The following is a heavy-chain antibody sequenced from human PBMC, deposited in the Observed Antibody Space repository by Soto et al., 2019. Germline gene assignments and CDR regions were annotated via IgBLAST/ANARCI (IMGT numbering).Heavy chain of an antibody. J-gene: IGHJ4*02. CDR3: ARDRGYCSGGSCDDPLSRYYFDY. CDR1: GFTFSSYA. V-gene: IGHV3-64*01. Sequence: GGLLRLSCAASGFTFSSYAMHWVRQAPGKGLEYVSAISSNGGSTYYANSVKGRFTISRDNSKNTLYLQMGSLRAEDMAVYYCARDRGYCSGGSCDDPLSRYYFDYWGQGTLVTAPQ. D-gene: IGHD2-15*01. CDR2: ISSNGGST.